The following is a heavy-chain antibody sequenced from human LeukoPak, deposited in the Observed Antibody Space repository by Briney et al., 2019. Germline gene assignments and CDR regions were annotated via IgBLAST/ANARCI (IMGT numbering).Heavy chain of an antibody. J-gene: IGHJ4*02. D-gene: IGHD4-17*01. CDR2: ISYDGSNK. Sequence: RSLRLSCAASGFAFSSYAMHWVRQAPGKGLEWVAVISYDGSNKYYADSVKGRFTISRDNSKNTLYLQMNSLRAEDTAVYYCARGTSYGDLGYWGQGTLVTVSS. V-gene: IGHV3-30-3*01. CDR1: GFAFSSYA. CDR3: ARGTSYGDLGY.